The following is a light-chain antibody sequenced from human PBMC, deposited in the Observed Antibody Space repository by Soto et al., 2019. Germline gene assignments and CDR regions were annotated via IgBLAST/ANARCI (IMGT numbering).Light chain of an antibody. Sequence: IGLTQSPGTLSLSPGERATPSCRASQGVSRGYLAWYQQKAGQAPRLLIYGVSSRATGVSHRCSGSWSGTDFTLTINGLEPEDVAVYYCQQYGDSPPITFGLGTRLEIK. J-gene: IGKJ5*01. CDR1: QGVSRGY. V-gene: IGKV3-20*01. CDR2: GVS. CDR3: QQYGDSPPIT.